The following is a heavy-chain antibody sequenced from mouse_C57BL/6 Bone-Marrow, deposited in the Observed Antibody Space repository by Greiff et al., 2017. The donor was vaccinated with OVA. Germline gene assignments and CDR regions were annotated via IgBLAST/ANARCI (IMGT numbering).Heavy chain of an antibody. CDR2: IYPGSGST. CDR3: ARSAVYHSYYLRLDY. D-gene: IGHD2-12*01. Sequence: QVQLQQPGPELVKPGASVKISCKASGYTFTDYYINWVKQRPGQGLEWIGWIYPGSGSTNYNEKFKGKATLTVDKSSSTAYMLLSSLTSEDSAVYFCARSAVYHSYYLRLDYWGQGTTLTVSS. V-gene: IGHV1-75*01. J-gene: IGHJ2*01. CDR1: GYTFTDYY.